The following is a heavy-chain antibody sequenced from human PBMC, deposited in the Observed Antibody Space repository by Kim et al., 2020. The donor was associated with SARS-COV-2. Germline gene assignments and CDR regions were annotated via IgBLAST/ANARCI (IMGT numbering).Heavy chain of an antibody. D-gene: IGHD3-10*01. CDR3: AREVRLELWFGEPLFDY. Sequence: SETLSLTCTVSGGSISSSSYYWGWIRQPPGKGLEWIGSIYYSGSTYYNPSLKSRVTISVDTSKNQFSLKLSSVTAADTAVYYCAREVRLELWFGEPLFDYWGQGTLVTVSS. CDR1: GGSISSSSYY. J-gene: IGHJ4*02. V-gene: IGHV4-39*07. CDR2: IYYSGST.